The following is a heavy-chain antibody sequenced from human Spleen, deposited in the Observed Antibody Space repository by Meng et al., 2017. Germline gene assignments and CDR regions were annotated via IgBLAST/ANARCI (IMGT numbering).Heavy chain of an antibody. J-gene: IGHJ3*02. D-gene: IGHD3/OR15-3a*01. Sequence: SGHXXVKPPQPPXXTCPVSGGXXXSGGYXWSWIRQPPGKGLEWIGYIYYSGSTYYNPSLKSRVTISVDTSKNQFSLKLSSVTAADTAVYYCAREEDSDAFDIWGQGTMXTVSS. CDR1: GGXXXSGGYX. V-gene: IGHV4-31*03. CDR2: IYYSGST. CDR3: AREEDSDAFDI.